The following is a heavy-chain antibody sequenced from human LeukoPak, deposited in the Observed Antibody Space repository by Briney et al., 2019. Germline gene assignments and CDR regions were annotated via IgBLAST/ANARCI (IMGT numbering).Heavy chain of an antibody. CDR3: AMTFDY. CDR1: GLTFSSYG. J-gene: IGHJ4*02. V-gene: IGHV3-21*01. Sequence: PGGSLRLSCAASGLTFSSYGMHWVRQAPGKGLEWVSSISSSGDDKNYADSVKGRFTISRDNAKNSLYLQMDSLRADDTAVYYCAMTFDYWGQGTLVTVSS. CDR2: ISSSGDDK.